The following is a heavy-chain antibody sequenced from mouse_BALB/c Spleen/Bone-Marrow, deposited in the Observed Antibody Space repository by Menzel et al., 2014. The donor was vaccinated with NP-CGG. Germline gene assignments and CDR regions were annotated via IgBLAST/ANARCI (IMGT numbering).Heavy chain of an antibody. V-gene: IGHV1-5*01. CDR3: TTLARINFDY. CDR2: IHPGNSDT. J-gene: IGHJ2*01. Sequence: EVQLQQSGTVLARPGAAVKMSCKASGYTFSNYWMHWIKQRPGQGLEWIGTIHPGNSDTTYNQKFKGKAKLTAVTSTSTAYMELSSLTNEDSAVYYCTTLARINFDYWGQGTTLTVSS. CDR1: GYTFSNYW. D-gene: IGHD3-1*01.